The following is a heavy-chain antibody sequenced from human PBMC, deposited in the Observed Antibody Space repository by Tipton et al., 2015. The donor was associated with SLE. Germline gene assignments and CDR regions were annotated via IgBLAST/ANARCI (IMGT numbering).Heavy chain of an antibody. D-gene: IGHD2-21*01. V-gene: IGHV4-59*01. CDR3: ARGGGDWNWFDP. J-gene: IGHJ5*02. CDR2: IYNSGRT. Sequence: TLSLTCTVSGDSITNYYWSWIRQPPGKGLEWIGYIYNSGRTNYNPSLKSRVSISVDTSKNQFSLKLSSVTAADTAVYYCARGGGDWNWFDPWGQGTLVTVSS. CDR1: GDSITNYY.